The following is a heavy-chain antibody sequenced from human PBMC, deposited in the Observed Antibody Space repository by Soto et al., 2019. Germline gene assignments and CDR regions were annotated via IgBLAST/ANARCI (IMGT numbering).Heavy chain of an antibody. Sequence: SETLSLTCSVSGGSISNNNYHWGWIRQPPGKGLEWMGSIYYRGNTYYNPSLRSRITISVDTSRNQFSLALSSVTAADTAVYFCARLRGGCPADFWGLGTLVTVSS. J-gene: IGHJ4*02. D-gene: IGHD3-16*01. CDR1: GGSISNNNYH. CDR3: ARLRGGCPADF. CDR2: IYYRGNT. V-gene: IGHV4-39*01.